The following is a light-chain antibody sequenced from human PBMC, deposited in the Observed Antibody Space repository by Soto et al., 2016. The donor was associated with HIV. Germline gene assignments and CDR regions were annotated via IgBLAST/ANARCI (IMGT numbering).Light chain of an antibody. CDR3: QQYNSYLYT. CDR2: KAS. CDR1: QRISKW. V-gene: IGKV1-5*03. J-gene: IGKJ2*01. Sequence: DIQMTQSPPTLSASVGDRVTITCRASQRISKWLAWYQYKPGKAPKLLIYKASTLQTGVPSRFSGSGSGTEFTLTISSLQPDDFATYYCQQYNSYLYTFGQGTKLEIK.